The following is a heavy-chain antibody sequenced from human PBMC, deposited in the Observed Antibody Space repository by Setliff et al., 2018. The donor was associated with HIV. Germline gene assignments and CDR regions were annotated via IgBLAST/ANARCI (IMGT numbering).Heavy chain of an antibody. CDR3: AVGGEDWGFFDY. V-gene: IGHV4-39*01. Sequence: PSETLSLTCTVSGGPISSSSYYWGWIRQPPGKGLEWIGSIYYSGSTYYNPSLKSRVTISVDTSKNQFSLKLSSVTAADTAVYYCAVGGEDWGFFDYWGQETLVTVSS. CDR2: IYYSGST. CDR1: GGPISSSSYY. J-gene: IGHJ4*02. D-gene: IGHD7-27*01.